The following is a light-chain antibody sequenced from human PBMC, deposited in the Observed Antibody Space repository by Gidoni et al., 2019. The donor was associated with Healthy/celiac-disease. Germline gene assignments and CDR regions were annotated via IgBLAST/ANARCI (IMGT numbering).Light chain of an antibody. Sequence: DIVMTQSPDSLPVSLGERATINCKSSQSVLYSSNNKNYLAWYQQKPGQPPKLRIYWASTRESGVPDRFSGSGSGTDFTLTISSLQAEDVAVYYCQQYYSTPLTFXGXTKVEIK. CDR3: QQYYSTPLT. CDR2: WAS. CDR1: QSVLYSSNNKNY. J-gene: IGKJ4*01. V-gene: IGKV4-1*01.